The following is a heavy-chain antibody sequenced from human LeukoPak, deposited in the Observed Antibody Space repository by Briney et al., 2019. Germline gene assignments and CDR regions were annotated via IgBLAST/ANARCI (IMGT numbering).Heavy chain of an antibody. CDR3: ARVSYGDYHYYYMDV. Sequence: PGGSLRLSCAASGFTFSSYSMNWVRQAPGKGLEWVSSISSSSSYIYYADSVKGRFTISRDNAKNSLYLQMNSLRAEDTAVYYCARVSYGDYHYYYMDVWGKGTTVTVSS. J-gene: IGHJ6*03. D-gene: IGHD4-17*01. V-gene: IGHV3-21*01. CDR1: GFTFSSYS. CDR2: ISSSSSYI.